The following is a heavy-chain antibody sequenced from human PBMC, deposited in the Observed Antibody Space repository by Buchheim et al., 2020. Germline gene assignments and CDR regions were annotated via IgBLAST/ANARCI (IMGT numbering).Heavy chain of an antibody. CDR1: GGSFSGYY. CDR3: ARGHPGWFLD. CDR2: INHSGST. V-gene: IGHV4-34*01. J-gene: IGHJ4*02. D-gene: IGHD2-15*01. Sequence: QVQLQQWGAGLLKPSETLSLTCAVYGGSFSGYYWSWIRQPPGKGLEWIGEINHSGSTNYNPSLKRRVTISVDTSKNQCSMKLSSVTAADTAVYYCARGHPGWFLDWGQGTL.